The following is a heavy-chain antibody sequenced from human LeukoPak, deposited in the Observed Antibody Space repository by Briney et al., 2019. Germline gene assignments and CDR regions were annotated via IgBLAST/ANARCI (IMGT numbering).Heavy chain of an antibody. CDR3: AKDGEGPYSSSWYYYYGMDA. CDR1: GFTFSSYG. J-gene: IGHJ6*02. Sequence: GGSLRLSCAASGFTFSSYGMHWVRQAPGKGLEWVAVISYDGSNKYYADSVKGRFTISRDNSKNTLYLQMNSLRAEDTAVYYCAKDGEGPYSSSWYYYYGMDAWGQGTTVTVSS. CDR2: ISYDGSNK. D-gene: IGHD6-13*01. V-gene: IGHV3-30*18.